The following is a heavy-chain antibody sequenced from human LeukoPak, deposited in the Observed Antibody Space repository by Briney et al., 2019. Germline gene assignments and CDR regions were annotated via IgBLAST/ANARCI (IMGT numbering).Heavy chain of an antibody. J-gene: IGHJ5*02. Sequence: SETLSLTCTVSGGSIRSSYYYWGWIRQPPGKGLEWIGSIYDSGSTYYNPSLKSRVTISVDTSKNQFSLKLNSVTAADTAVYYCARHCPETDWSGYLYNWFDPWGQGTLVTVSS. CDR1: GGSIRSSYYY. V-gene: IGHV4-39*01. CDR3: ARHCPETDWSGYLYNWFDP. CDR2: IYDSGST. D-gene: IGHD3-3*01.